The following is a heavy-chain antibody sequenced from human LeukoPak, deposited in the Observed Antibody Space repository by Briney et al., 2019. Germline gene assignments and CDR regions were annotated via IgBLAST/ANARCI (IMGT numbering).Heavy chain of an antibody. V-gene: IGHV3-48*03. Sequence: GGSLRLSCAASGFTFSSYVMNWVRQAPGKGLEWVSYISSSGSTMYYADSVKGRFTISRDNAKNSLYLQMNSLRAEDTAVYYCAELGITMIGGVWGKGTTVTISS. J-gene: IGHJ6*04. D-gene: IGHD3-10*02. CDR2: ISSSGSTM. CDR1: GFTFSSYV. CDR3: AELGITMIGGV.